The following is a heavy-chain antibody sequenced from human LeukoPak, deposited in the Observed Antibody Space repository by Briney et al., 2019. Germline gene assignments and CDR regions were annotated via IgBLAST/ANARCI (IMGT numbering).Heavy chain of an antibody. CDR1: GFTFSNYA. CDR3: AKGRAVAGPFDY. J-gene: IGHJ4*02. CDR2: ITDSGGST. D-gene: IGHD6-19*01. Sequence: PGGSLRLSCAASGFTFSNYAMNWVRQAPGKGLEWVSGITDSGGSTYYADSVKGRFTISRDNSKNTLYLQMNSLRAEDTAVYYCAKGRAVAGPFDYWGQGTLVTVSS. V-gene: IGHV3-23*01.